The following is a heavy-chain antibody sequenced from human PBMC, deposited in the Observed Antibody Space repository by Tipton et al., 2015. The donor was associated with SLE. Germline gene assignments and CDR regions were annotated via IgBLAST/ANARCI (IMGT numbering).Heavy chain of an antibody. V-gene: IGHV4-61*01. CDR2: IYYSGST. CDR1: GGSVSSGSYY. J-gene: IGHJ6*02. Sequence: TLSLTCTVSGGSVSSGSYYWSWIRQPPGKGLEWIGYIYYSGSTYYNPSLKSRVTISVDTSKNQFSLKLSSVTAADTAVYYCARGATVGATTFYGMDVWGQGTTVTVSS. CDR3: ARGATVGATTFYGMDV. D-gene: IGHD1-26*01.